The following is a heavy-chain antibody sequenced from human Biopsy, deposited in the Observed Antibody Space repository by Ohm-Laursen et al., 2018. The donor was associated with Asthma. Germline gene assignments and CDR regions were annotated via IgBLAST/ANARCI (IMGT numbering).Heavy chain of an antibody. CDR3: ARGGYCTSPTCPWGRYATDV. CDR2: IKHDGSEK. J-gene: IGHJ6*02. V-gene: IGHV3-7*01. Sequence: SLRLSCAASGFTFGDYCMSWVRQVPGQGLEWVANIKHDGSEKNHVDSLKGRFTTSKDNAKNSLYLHMNSLRAEDTAVYYCARGGYCTSPTCPWGRYATDVWGQGTTVTVSS. CDR1: GFTFGDYC. D-gene: IGHD2-2*01.